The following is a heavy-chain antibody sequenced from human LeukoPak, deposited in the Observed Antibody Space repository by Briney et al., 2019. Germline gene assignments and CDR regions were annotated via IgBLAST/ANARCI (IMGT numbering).Heavy chain of an antibody. CDR2: INSDGSST. Sequence: GGSLRLSCAASGFTFSTYWMHWVRQAPGKGLVWVSRINSDGSSTSYADSVKGRFTISRDNAKNTLYLQMNSLRAEDTAVYYCASGYSSGWYPNGVDYWGQGTLVTVSS. J-gene: IGHJ4*02. CDR1: GFTFSTYW. D-gene: IGHD6-19*01. V-gene: IGHV3-74*01. CDR3: ASGYSSGWYPNGVDY.